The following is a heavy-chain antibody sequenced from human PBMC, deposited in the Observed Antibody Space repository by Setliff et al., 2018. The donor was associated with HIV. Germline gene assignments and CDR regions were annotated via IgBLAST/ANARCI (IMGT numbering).Heavy chain of an antibody. D-gene: IGHD3-22*01. CDR3: AKDRYYDSSGSPFDY. CDR1: GFTFSNYG. CDR2: IRYDGSDK. J-gene: IGHJ4*02. V-gene: IGHV3-30*02. Sequence: PGGSLRLSCEISGFTFSNYGMHWVRQAPGKGLEWVAFIRYDGSDKYYADSVKGRFTISRDNSKNTLYLQMNSLRAEDTAVYYCAKDRYYDSSGSPFDYWGQGTLVTVSS.